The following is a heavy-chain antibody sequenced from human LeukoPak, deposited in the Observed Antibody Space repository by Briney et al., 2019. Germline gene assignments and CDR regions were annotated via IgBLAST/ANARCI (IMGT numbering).Heavy chain of an antibody. CDR2: IYTSGST. CDR1: GGSISSGSYY. D-gene: IGHD3-22*01. V-gene: IGHV4-61*02. Sequence: SQTLSLTCTVSGGSISSGSYYWRWIRQPAGKGLEWIGRIYTSGSTNYNPSLKSRVTISVDTSKNQFSLKLSSVTAADTAVYYCARDGSSGFDAFDIWGQGTMVTVSS. J-gene: IGHJ3*02. CDR3: ARDGSSGFDAFDI.